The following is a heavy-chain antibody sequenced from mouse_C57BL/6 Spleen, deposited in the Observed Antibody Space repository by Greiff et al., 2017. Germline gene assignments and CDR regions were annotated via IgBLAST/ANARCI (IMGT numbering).Heavy chain of an antibody. CDR2: IYPRDGST. D-gene: IGHD2-4*01. J-gene: IGHJ4*01. V-gene: IGHV1-78*01. CDR1: GYTFTDHT. CDR3: ASQGIYYDYYGDAMDY. Sequence: VQLQQSDAELVKPGASVKISCKVSGYTFTDHTIHWMKQRPEQGLEWIGYIYPRDGSTKYNEKFKGKATLTADKSSSTAYMQLNSLTSEDSAVYFCASQGIYYDYYGDAMDYWGQGTSVTVSS.